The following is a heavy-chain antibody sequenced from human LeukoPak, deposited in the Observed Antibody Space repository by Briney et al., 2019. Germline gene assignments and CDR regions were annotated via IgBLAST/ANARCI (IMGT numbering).Heavy chain of an antibody. J-gene: IGHJ6*02. CDR3: AREDDYGDYEYYYYYGMDV. V-gene: IGHV1-8*01. CDR2: MNPNSGNT. D-gene: IGHD4-17*01. CDR1: GYTFTSYD. Sequence: ASVKVSCKASGYTFTSYDINWVRQATGQGLEWMGWMNPNSGNTGYAQKFQGRVTMTRNTSISTAYMELSSLRSEDTAVYYCAREDDYGDYEYYYYYGMDVWGQGTTVTVSS.